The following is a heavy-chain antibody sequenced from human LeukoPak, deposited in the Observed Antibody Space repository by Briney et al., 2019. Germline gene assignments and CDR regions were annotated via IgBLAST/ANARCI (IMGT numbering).Heavy chain of an antibody. J-gene: IGHJ6*02. CDR2: ISGSGGST. D-gene: IGHD2-15*01. CDR1: GFTFSSYA. CDR3: AKVRDIVYYGMDV. Sequence: GGSLRLSCAASGFTFSSYAMSWVRQAPGKGLERVSAISGSGGSTYYADSVKGRFTISRDNSKNTLYLQMNSLRAEDTAVYYCAKVRDIVYYGMDVWGQGTTVTVSS. V-gene: IGHV3-23*01.